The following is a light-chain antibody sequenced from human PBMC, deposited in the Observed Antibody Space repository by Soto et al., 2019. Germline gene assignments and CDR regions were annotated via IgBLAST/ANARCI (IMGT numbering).Light chain of an antibody. J-gene: IGLJ2*01. CDR2: DDS. V-gene: IGLV3-21*02. CDR3: QVWDSSTDQNVV. CDR1: KIGTKS. Sequence: SYELTQPPSVSVAPGQTARITCGGNKIGTKSVHWYQQKPGQAPVLVVFDDSDRPSGIPERFSGSNSRNTATLTISRVEAGDEADYYCQVWDSSTDQNVVFGGGTKVTVL.